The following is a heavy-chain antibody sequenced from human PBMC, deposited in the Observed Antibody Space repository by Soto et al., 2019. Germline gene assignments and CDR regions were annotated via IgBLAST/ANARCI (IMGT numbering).Heavy chain of an antibody. D-gene: IGHD3-16*02. V-gene: IGHV3-23*01. Sequence: GGSLRLSCAASGLTFTSYAMSWVRQAPGKGLEWVSVIGGSGGSTYYADSVKGRFTISRDNSKNTLYLQMNSLRAEDTAVYYCAKDHYFYDYIWGSYRYFSCWGQGTMVTVSS. J-gene: IGHJ3*01. CDR3: AKDHYFYDYIWGSYRYFSC. CDR2: IGGSGGST. CDR1: GLTFTSYA.